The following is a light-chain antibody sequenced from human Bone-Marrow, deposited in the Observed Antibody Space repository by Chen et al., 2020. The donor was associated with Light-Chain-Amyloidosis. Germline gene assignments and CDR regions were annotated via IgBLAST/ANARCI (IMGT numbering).Light chain of an antibody. Sequence: EIVLTQSPGTLSLSPGEGANLSCRASQTISSNYLTWYQQKFGQAPRLLIYGSSSRATGLPDRVTGSGYVTDFTITINRLEPEDFAMYYCQQYGTSPLTFGGGTKVEIK. CDR2: GSS. V-gene: IGKV3-20*01. CDR3: QQYGTSPLT. CDR1: QTISSNY. J-gene: IGKJ4*01.